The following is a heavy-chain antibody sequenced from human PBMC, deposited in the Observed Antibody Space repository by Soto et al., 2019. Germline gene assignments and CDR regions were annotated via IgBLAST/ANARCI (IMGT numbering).Heavy chain of an antibody. D-gene: IGHD3-3*01. CDR1: GFTFSTYA. Sequence: GGSLRLSCAASGFTFSTYAMNWLRQAPGKGLEWVSGILGGVSATYYADSVKGRFTISRDNSKNTLYLQMNSLRAEDTAVYYCAKDYDFWSGYYAHGSYFDYWGQGTLVTVSS. V-gene: IGHV3-23*01. J-gene: IGHJ4*02. CDR3: AKDYDFWSGYYAHGSYFDY. CDR2: ILGGVSAT.